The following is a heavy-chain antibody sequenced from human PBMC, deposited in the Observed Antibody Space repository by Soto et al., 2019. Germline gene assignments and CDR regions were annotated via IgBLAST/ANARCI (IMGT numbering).Heavy chain of an antibody. CDR1: GYTFTNYY. J-gene: IGHJ6*02. CDR3: ATTYYYGMDV. Sequence: QVQLVQSGAEVKKPGASVKVSCKASGYTFTNYYMHWVRQAPGQGFEWMGWINPNSGGTNYAQKFQGCVTMTRDPSISTAYMERSHRRSDATAVYYCATTYYYGMDVWGQGTTVIVSS. V-gene: IGHV1-2*04. CDR2: INPNSGGT.